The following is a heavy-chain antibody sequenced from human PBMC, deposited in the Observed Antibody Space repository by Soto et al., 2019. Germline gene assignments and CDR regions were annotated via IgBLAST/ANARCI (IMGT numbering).Heavy chain of an antibody. V-gene: IGHV3-23*01. CDR3: AKGSHYDILTAYHAFDY. J-gene: IGHJ4*02. D-gene: IGHD3-9*01. Sequence: EVQLLESGGGLVQPGGSLRLSCAASGFTFNSYAMNWVRQAPGKGLEWVSSISGGGGGTYYADSVKGRLTIARDNSKTTLYLQMNCLRAEDTALYYCAKGSHYDILTAYHAFDYWGPGTLVTVSS. CDR1: GFTFNSYA. CDR2: ISGGGGGT.